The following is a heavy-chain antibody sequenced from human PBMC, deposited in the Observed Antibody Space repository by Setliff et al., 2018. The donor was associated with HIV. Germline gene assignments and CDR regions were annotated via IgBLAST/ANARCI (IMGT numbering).Heavy chain of an antibody. CDR2: IYYSGTT. Sequence: PSETLSLTCTVSGGFISSSDYYWGWIRQPPGKGLEWIGSIYYSGTTYYNPSLKSRVTIAVDKSENHFSLKLNSVTAADTAMYHCARLRWELPAGAYYFDSWGQGTLVTVSS. CDR1: GGFISSSDYY. V-gene: IGHV4-39*02. J-gene: IGHJ4*02. CDR3: ARLRWELPAGAYYFDS. D-gene: IGHD2-15*01.